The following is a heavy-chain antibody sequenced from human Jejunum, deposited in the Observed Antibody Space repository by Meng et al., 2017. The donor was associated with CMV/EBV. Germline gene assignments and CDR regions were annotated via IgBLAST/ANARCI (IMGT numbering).Heavy chain of an antibody. D-gene: IGHD1-26*01. V-gene: IGHV1-2*06. J-gene: IGHJ4*02. CDR2: INPKNGDT. CDR3: ATTYSGRYETS. Sequence: SCKASGYTFTGYQMHWVRQAPGQGLEWVGRINPKNGDTKYAEKFQGRVTMTRDTSITTAYMEVSRRRSDDTALYYCATTYSGRYETSWGQGTLVTVSS. CDR1: GYTFTGYQ.